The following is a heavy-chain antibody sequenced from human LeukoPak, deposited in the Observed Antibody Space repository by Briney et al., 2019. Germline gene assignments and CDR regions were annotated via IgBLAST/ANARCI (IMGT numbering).Heavy chain of an antibody. CDR1: LLTPIDVW. Sequence: GCLRLSCELSLLTPIDVWMHSVPQAPQRRGVWGARISSAGSTVYPNPVTGRSTISTDKAKNMTYLKMNSLRAEDTAVYYCASFRDTDNWGRGTMVTVSS. J-gene: IGHJ3*01. CDR2: ISSAGST. V-gene: IGHV3-74*01. CDR3: ASFRDTDN. D-gene: IGHD2-21*01.